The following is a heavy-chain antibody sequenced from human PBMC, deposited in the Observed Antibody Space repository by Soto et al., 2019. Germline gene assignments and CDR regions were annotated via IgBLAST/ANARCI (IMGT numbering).Heavy chain of an antibody. D-gene: IGHD5-18*01. CDR2: IIPVFGTV. V-gene: IGHV1-69*01. CDR3: ARAQRIQLWASGMDV. Sequence: QVQLVQSGAEVKKPGSSVKVSCKASGGTLSSYVISWVRQAPGQGLEWMGGIIPVFGTVNYAQKFQGRVTTTADESTTTAYMELRRLRSEDAAVYYCARAQRIQLWASGMDVWGQGTTVTVSS. J-gene: IGHJ6*02. CDR1: GGTLSSYV.